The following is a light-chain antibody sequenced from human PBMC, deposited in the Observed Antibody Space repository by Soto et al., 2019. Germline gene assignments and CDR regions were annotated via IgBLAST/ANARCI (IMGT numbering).Light chain of an antibody. CDR2: EVS. J-gene: IGLJ1*01. Sequence: QSVLTQPASVSGSPGQSITISCTGTSSDVGAYNLVSWYQHHPDKAPKLIISEVSNRPSGVSDRFSGSKSGNTASLTISGPQAEDEADYYCASLTTTTFVFGTGTKVTVL. CDR3: ASLTTTTFV. V-gene: IGLV2-14*01. CDR1: SSDVGAYNL.